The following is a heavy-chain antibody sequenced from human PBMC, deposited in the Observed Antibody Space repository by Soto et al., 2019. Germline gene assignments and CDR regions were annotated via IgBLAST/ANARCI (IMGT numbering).Heavy chain of an antibody. CDR1: GGTFSSYA. CDR3: ARVPRRMGSSSPSFDY. D-gene: IGHD6-6*01. CDR2: IIPIFGTA. V-gene: IGHV1-69*12. Sequence: QVQLVQSGAEVKKPGSSVKVSCKASGGTFSSYAISWVRQAPGQGLEWMGGIIPIFGTANYAQKFQGRVTITADESTSTAYMELSSRRSEDTAVYYCARVPRRMGSSSPSFDYWGQGTLVTVSS. J-gene: IGHJ4*02.